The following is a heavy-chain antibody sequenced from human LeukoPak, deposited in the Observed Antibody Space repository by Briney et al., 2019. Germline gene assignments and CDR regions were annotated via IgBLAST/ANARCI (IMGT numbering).Heavy chain of an antibody. V-gene: IGHV6-1*01. CDR3: ARDGKDGDYDSSRPFDY. CDR2: TYYRSKWYN. J-gene: IGHJ4*02. D-gene: IGHD4-17*01. Sequence: SQTLSLTCAISGDSVSSNSAAWNWIRQSPSRGLEWLGRTYYRSKWYNGYAVSVKSRITINPDTSKNQFSLQLNSVTPEDTAVYYCARDGKDGDYDSSRPFDYWGQGTLVTVSS. CDR1: GDSVSSNSAA.